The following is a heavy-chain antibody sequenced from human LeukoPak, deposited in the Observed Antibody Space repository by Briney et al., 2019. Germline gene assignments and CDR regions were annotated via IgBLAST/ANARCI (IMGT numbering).Heavy chain of an antibody. CDR2: IYYSGST. CDR1: GGPISSYY. J-gene: IGHJ6*02. D-gene: IGHD4-17*01. CDR3: AATVTTPYYYYGMDV. V-gene: IGHV4-59*01. Sequence: KSSETLSLTCTVSGGPISSYYWSWIRQPPGKGLEWIGYIYYSGSTNYNPSLKSRVTISVDTSKNQFSLKLSSVTAADTAVYYCAATVTTPYYYYGMDVWGQGTTVTVSS.